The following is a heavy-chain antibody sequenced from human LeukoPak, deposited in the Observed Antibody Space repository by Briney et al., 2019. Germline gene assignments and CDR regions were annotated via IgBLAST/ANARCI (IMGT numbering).Heavy chain of an antibody. CDR1: GYTFTRYY. CDR3: ARGDDYGDYRGAFDY. D-gene: IGHD4-17*01. Sequence: ASVKVSCKAFGYTFTRYYMHWVRQAPGQGLEWMGIINPSGGSTSYAQKFQGRVTMTRDMSTSTVYMELSSLRSEDTAVYYCARGDDYGDYRGAFDYWGQGTLVTVSS. J-gene: IGHJ4*02. V-gene: IGHV1-46*01. CDR2: INPSGGST.